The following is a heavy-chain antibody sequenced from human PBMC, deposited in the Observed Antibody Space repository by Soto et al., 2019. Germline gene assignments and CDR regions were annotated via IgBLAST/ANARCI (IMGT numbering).Heavy chain of an antibody. CDR1: GGSISSYY. CDR3: ARNGGGAFYSNLDP. V-gene: IGHV4-59*01. D-gene: IGHD4-4*01. Sequence: QVQLQESGPGLVKPSETLSLTCTVSGGSISSYYWSWIRQPPGKGLEWIGYIYYSGSTNYNPSLKSRVTISVDTSKNQFSLKLSSVTAADTAVYYCARNGGGAFYSNLDPWGQGTLVTVSS. J-gene: IGHJ5*02. CDR2: IYYSGST.